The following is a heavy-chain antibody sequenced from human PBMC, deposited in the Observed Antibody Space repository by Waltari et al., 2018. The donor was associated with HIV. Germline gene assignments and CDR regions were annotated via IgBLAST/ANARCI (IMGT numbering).Heavy chain of an antibody. V-gene: IGHV3-33*01. D-gene: IGHD1-1*01. CDR2: IWYDGRNK. CDR3: ARDRTATSRGNGMDV. Sequence: QVQLVESGGGVVQPGTSLRLSCAASGFTFNHNAMHWVRQAPGKGLEWVAVIWYDGRNKYYSDSVKGRFSITRDTSKNTLSLEMNSLRAEDTGIYYCARDRTATSRGNGMDVWGPGTTVIVSS. J-gene: IGHJ6*02. CDR1: GFTFNHNA.